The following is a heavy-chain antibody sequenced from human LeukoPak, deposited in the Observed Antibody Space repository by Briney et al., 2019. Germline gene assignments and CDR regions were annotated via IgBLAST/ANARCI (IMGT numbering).Heavy chain of an antibody. CDR3: ASRRADSRKNYYYGMDV. J-gene: IGHJ6*02. CDR2: ISAYNGNT. D-gene: IGHD6-13*01. V-gene: IGHV1-18*01. Sequence: ASVKVSCKASGYTFTSYGISWVRQAPGQGLEWMGWISAYNGNTNYAQKLQGRVTMTTDTSTSTAYMELRSLRSDDTAVYYCASRRADSRKNYYYGMDVWGQGTTVTVSS. CDR1: GYTFTSYG.